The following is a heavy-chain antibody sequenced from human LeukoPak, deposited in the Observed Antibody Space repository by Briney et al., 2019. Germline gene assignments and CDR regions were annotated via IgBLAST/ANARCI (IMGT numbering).Heavy chain of an antibody. CDR1: GFTFNSYW. J-gene: IGHJ1*01. D-gene: IGHD4-23*01. Sequence: PGGSLRLSCAASGFTFNSYWMHWVRQAPGKGLVWVSRINTDGCSTTYADSVKGRFTIARDNAKNTLYLQMNSLRAEDTAVYYCYGANAEHWGQGTLLSVSS. CDR2: INTDGCST. V-gene: IGHV3-74*01. CDR3: YGANAEH.